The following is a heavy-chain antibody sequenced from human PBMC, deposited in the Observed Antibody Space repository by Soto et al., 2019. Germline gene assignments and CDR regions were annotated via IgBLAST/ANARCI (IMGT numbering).Heavy chain of an antibody. CDR1: GGSISSGGYY. CDR3: ARQYGSGSYYIYEPDY. V-gene: IGHV4-31*03. J-gene: IGHJ4*02. D-gene: IGHD3-10*01. CDR2: IYYSGST. Sequence: SETLSLTCTVSGGSISSGGYYWSWIRQHPGKGLEWIGYIYYSGSTYYNTSLKSRVTISVDTSKNQFSLKLSSVTAADTAVYYCARQYGSGSYYIYEPDYWGQGTLVTVSS.